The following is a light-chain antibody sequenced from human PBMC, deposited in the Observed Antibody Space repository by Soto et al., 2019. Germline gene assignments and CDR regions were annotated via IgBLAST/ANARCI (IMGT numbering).Light chain of an antibody. Sequence: EIVMTPSPATLSVSPGERATLSCRASQSVSSNLAWYQQKPGQAPRLLIYGASTRATGIPARFSGSGSGTEFTLTISSLQSEDFAVYYCQQYNDWPRTVGQGTKVDI. CDR1: QSVSSN. CDR3: QQYNDWPRT. V-gene: IGKV3-15*01. CDR2: GAS. J-gene: IGKJ1*01.